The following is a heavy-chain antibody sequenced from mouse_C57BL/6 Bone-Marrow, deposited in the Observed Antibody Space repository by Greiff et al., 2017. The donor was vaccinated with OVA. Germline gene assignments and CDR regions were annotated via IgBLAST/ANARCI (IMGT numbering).Heavy chain of an antibody. CDR3: SGTWFAY. V-gene: IGHV14-4*01. Sequence: EVQGVESGAELVRPGASVKLSCTASGFNIKDDYMHWVKQRPEQGLEWIGWIDPENGDTEYASKFQGKATITADTSSNTAYLQLSSLTSEDTAVYYCSGTWFAYWGQGTLVTVSA. CDR1: GFNIKDDY. J-gene: IGHJ3*01. CDR2: IDPENGDT.